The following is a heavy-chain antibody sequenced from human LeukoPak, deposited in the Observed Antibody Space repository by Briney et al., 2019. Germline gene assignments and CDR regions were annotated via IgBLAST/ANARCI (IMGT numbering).Heavy chain of an antibody. CDR3: ARDPYSGNYGDYYYYYMDV. Sequence: PGGSLTLSCAASGFTFDDYAMHWVRQAPGKGLEWVSGIRWNNGSIGYADSVKGRFTISRDNARNSLYLQMNSLRVEDTAVYYCARDPYSGNYGDYYYYYMDVWGKGTTVTISS. CDR2: IRWNNGSI. J-gene: IGHJ6*03. CDR1: GFTFDDYA. D-gene: IGHD1-26*01. V-gene: IGHV3-9*01.